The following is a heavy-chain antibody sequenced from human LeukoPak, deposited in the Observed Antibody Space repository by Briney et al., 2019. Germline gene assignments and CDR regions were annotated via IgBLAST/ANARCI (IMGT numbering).Heavy chain of an antibody. CDR1: GFTVSSNC. J-gene: IGHJ4*02. CDR3: AREGPYSSGWYYFDY. CDR2: IYSGGST. D-gene: IGHD6-19*01. Sequence: GGSLRLSCAAAGFTVSSNCMSWVRHAPGKGLEWVSVIYSGGSTYYADSVKGRFTISRDNSKNTLYLQMNSLRAEDTAVYYCAREGPYSSGWYYFDYWGQGTLVTVSS. V-gene: IGHV3-66*01.